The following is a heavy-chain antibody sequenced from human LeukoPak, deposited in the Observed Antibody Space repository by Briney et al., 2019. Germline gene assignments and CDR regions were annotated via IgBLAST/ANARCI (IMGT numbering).Heavy chain of an antibody. CDR2: ITENGSTK. CDR3: VRQSEGLDY. D-gene: IGHD6-19*01. V-gene: IGHV3-30-3*01. J-gene: IGHJ4*02. CDR1: GFTFSPHT. Sequence: PGGSLRLSCAASGFTFSPHTMHWVRQAPGKGLEWVAVITENGSTKYYAESVRGRFSVSSDDSKNTLHLQMSSLTTDDTAVYFCVRQSEGLDYWGQGTLVTVSS.